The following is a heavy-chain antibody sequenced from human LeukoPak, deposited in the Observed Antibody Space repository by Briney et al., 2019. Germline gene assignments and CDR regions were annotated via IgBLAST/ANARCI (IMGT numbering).Heavy chain of an antibody. CDR2: IYHSGST. D-gene: IGHD6-19*01. CDR3: ARAASGWYLKHFDY. V-gene: IGHV4-4*02. J-gene: IGHJ4*02. CDR1: GGSISSSNW. Sequence: ASGTLSLTCAVSGGSISSSNWWSWVRQPPGKGLEWIGEIYHSGSTNYNPSLKSRVTISVDTSKNQFSLKLSSVTAADTAVYYCARAASGWYLKHFDYWGQGTLVTVSS.